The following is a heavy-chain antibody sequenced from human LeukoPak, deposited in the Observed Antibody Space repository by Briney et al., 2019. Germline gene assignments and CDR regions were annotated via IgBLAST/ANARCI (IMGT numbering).Heavy chain of an antibody. J-gene: IGHJ4*02. Sequence: GGSLRLSCAASGFTFSNFWMNWVRQAPGKGLEWVAHIKDDGGDKNYVDSVKGRFTISRDNAKKSLYLQMNSLTADDTAVYYCARGTGWYPDYWGQGILVTVSS. CDR1: GFTFSNFW. CDR3: ARGTGWYPDY. D-gene: IGHD6-19*01. V-gene: IGHV3-7*01. CDR2: IKDDGGDK.